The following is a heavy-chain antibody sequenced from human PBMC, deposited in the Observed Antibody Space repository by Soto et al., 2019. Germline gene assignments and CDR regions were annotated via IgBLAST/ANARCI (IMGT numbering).Heavy chain of an antibody. J-gene: IGHJ6*02. V-gene: IGHV3-21*01. Sequence: GSLRLSCAASGFTFSSYSMNWVRQAPGKGLEWVSSISSSSSYIYYADSVKGRFTISRDNAKNSLYLQMNSLRAEDTAVYYCARDGAPPPMFYYGMDVWGQGTTVTVSS. D-gene: IGHD3-10*02. CDR1: GFTFSSYS. CDR3: ARDGAPPPMFYYGMDV. CDR2: ISSSSSYI.